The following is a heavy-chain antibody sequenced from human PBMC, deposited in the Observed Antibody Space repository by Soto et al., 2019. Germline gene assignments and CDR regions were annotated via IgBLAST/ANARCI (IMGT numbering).Heavy chain of an antibody. CDR3: ARELGIAEAGIFYAMDV. Sequence: SETLSLTCAVSGYSISSGYYWGWIRQPPGKGLEWIGSFYHSGSTYYNPPLKSRVTISVDTSKNQFSLRLSSVTAADTAVYYCARELGIAEAGIFYAMDVWGQGTTVTVSS. J-gene: IGHJ6*02. V-gene: IGHV4-38-2*02. D-gene: IGHD6-13*01. CDR1: GYSISSGYY. CDR2: FYHSGST.